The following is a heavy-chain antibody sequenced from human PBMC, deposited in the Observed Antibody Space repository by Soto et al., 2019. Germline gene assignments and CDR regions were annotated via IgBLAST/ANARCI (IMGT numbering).Heavy chain of an antibody. Sequence: QLQLQEWGPGLVKPSETLSLTCTVSGGSVSSSSYYWGWIRQPPGKGLEWIGSIYYSGSTYYNPSLKSRFTISVDTSKNQFSLKLSSVTAADMAVYYCARHMYYYDSSGYFDYWGQGPLVTVSS. CDR1: GGSVSSSSYY. CDR2: IYYSGST. D-gene: IGHD3-22*01. V-gene: IGHV4-39*01. J-gene: IGHJ4*02. CDR3: ARHMYYYDSSGYFDY.